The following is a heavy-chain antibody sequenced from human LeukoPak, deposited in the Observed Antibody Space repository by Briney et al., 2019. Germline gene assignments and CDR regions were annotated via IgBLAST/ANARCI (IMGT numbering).Heavy chain of an antibody. CDR1: GFIFTNYF. J-gene: IGHJ4*02. CDR2: IKHDGSEK. V-gene: IGHV3-7*01. D-gene: IGHD3-3*01. Sequence: GGSLSLSCAASGFIFTNYFMSWVRRAPGKGLEWVASIKHDGSEKYYVDSVRGRFTISRDNTMNSLYLQMSSLRAEDTAVYYCATDRGWRTSGYYLYYFEYWGQGTLVTYSS. CDR3: ATDRGWRTSGYYLYYFEY.